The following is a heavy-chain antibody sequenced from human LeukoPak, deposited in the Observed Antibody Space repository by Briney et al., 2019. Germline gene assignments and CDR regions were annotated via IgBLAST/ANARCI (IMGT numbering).Heavy chain of an antibody. Sequence: GASVKVSCKASGYTFTKYAMKWVRQAPGQGLEWMGWINTDTGTPTYAQGFTGRFVFSLETSVSTTYLQISSLKAEDTAVYYCAREYIDPTLGDYDSGSYIDYWGQGTLVTVSS. J-gene: IGHJ4*02. CDR1: GYTFTKYA. CDR3: AREYIDPTLGDYDSGSYIDY. CDR2: INTDTGTP. V-gene: IGHV7-4-1*02. D-gene: IGHD3-10*01.